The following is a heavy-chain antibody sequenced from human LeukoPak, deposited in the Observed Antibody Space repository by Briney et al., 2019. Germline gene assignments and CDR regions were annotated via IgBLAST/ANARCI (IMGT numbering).Heavy chain of an antibody. CDR1: GGSISSYY. V-gene: IGHV4-4*07. CDR2: IYTSGST. J-gene: IGHJ4*02. CDR3: ARDYYDSSGYYFHFDY. D-gene: IGHD3-22*01. Sequence: PSETLSLTCTVSGGSISSYYWSWIRQPAGKGLEWIGRIYTSGSTNYNPSPKSRVTMSVETSKNQFSLKLSSVTAADTAVYYCARDYYDSSGYYFHFDYWGQGTLVTVSS.